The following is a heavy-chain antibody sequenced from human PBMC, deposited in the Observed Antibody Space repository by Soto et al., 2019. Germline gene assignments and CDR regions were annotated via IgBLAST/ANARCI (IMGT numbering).Heavy chain of an antibody. CDR2: ISAYNGNT. D-gene: IGHD3-22*01. CDR3: ARLRITMIVVAKGWYFDL. Sequence: QVQLVQSGAEVKKPGASVKVSCKASGYTFTSYGISWVRQAPGQGLEWMGWISAYNGNTNYAQKLQGIVTMTTDTSTSTAYMELRSLRSDDTAVYYCARLRITMIVVAKGWYFDLWGRGTLVTVSS. V-gene: IGHV1-18*01. J-gene: IGHJ2*01. CDR1: GYTFTSYG.